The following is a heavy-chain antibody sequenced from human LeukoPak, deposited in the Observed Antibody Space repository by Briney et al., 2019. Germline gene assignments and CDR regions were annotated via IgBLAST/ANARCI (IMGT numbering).Heavy chain of an antibody. J-gene: IGHJ4*02. V-gene: IGHV3-33*01. CDR3: ARSSRGIAVRDFDY. Sequence: PGRSLRLSCAASGFTFSSYGMHWVRQAPGKGLEWVAVIWYDGSNKYYADSVKGRFTISRDNSKNTLYLQMNSLRAEDTAMYYCARSSRGIAVRDFDYWGQGTLVTVSS. CDR1: GFTFSSYG. CDR2: IWYDGSNK. D-gene: IGHD6-19*01.